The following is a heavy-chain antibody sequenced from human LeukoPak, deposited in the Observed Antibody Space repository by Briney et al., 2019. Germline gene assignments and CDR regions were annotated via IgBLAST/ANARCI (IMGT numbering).Heavy chain of an antibody. Sequence: GESLKISSKGSGYSFSNYLISWVRQMPGKGLEWKGRIDPGDFFAKYGPSLGGRVTISADKSLSTVYLQWSSLKASDTAMYYCARHTNDYGGYGDYWGQGTLVTVSS. V-gene: IGHV5-10-1*01. CDR2: IDPGDFFA. D-gene: IGHD4-23*01. CDR3: ARHTNDYGGYGDY. J-gene: IGHJ4*02. CDR1: GYSFSNYL.